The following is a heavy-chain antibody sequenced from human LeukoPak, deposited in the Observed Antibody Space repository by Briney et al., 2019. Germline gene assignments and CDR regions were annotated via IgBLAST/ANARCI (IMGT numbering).Heavy chain of an antibody. Sequence: GASVKVSCKASGYTFTGHYMHWVRQAPGQGLEWMGWINPNSGGTNYAQKFQGWVTMTRDTSISTAYMELSRLRSDDTAVYYCARDSGEYSSSSRRSRRNWFDPWGQGTLVTVSS. CDR3: ARDSGEYSSSSRRSRRNWFDP. CDR1: GYTFTGHY. CDR2: INPNSGGT. V-gene: IGHV1-2*04. J-gene: IGHJ5*02. D-gene: IGHD6-6*01.